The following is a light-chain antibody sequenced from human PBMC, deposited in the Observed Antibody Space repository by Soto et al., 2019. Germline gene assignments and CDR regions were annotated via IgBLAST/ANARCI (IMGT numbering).Light chain of an antibody. CDR3: GTWDSSLSAGV. Sequence: QSVLTQPPSVSAAPGQKVTISCSGSSSNIGNNYVSWYQQLPGTAPKLLIYDNNKRPSGIPDRFSGSRSGTSATLGITGLQAGDEAHFYYGTWDSSLSAGVFGTGTKVTVL. V-gene: IGLV1-51*01. CDR2: DNN. J-gene: IGLJ1*01. CDR1: SSNIGNNY.